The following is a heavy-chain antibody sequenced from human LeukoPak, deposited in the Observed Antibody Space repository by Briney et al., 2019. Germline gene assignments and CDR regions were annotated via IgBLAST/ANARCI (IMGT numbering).Heavy chain of an antibody. CDR1: GFTFSSYG. CDR2: ISYDGSNK. D-gene: IGHD6-13*01. Sequence: GGSLGLSCAASGFTFSSYGMHWVRQAPGKGLEWVAVISYDGSNKYYADSVKGRFTISRDNSKNTLYLQMNSLRAEDTAVYYCAKPTAAGPNWFDPWGQGTLVTVSS. J-gene: IGHJ5*02. V-gene: IGHV3-30*18. CDR3: AKPTAAGPNWFDP.